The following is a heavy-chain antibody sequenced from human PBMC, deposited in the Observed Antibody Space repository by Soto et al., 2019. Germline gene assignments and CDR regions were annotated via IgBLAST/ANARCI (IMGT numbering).Heavy chain of an antibody. D-gene: IGHD4-17*01. Sequence: QVQLQESGPGLVKPSETLSLTCTVSGGSISSYYWSWIRQPPGKGLEWIGYIYYSGSTNYNPSLKSRVPISVDTSKNQISLKLSSLAAADTAVYDFARRYGVYFDYWGQGTLVTVSS. CDR1: GGSISSYY. V-gene: IGHV4-59*08. CDR3: ARRYGVYFDY. CDR2: IYYSGST. J-gene: IGHJ4*02.